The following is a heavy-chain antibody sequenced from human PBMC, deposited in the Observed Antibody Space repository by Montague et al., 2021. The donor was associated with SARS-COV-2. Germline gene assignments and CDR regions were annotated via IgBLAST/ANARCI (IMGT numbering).Heavy chain of an antibody. CDR3: AREGLGYCSSTSCYRGFDY. CDR2: IYYSGST. V-gene: IGHV4-39*07. J-gene: IGHJ4*02. D-gene: IGHD2-2*02. Sequence: SETLSLTCTVSGGSISSSSYYWGWIRQPPGKGLEWIGSIYYSGSTYYNPSLKSRVTISVDTSKNQFSLKLSSVTAADTAVYYCAREGLGYCSSTSCYRGFDYWGQGTLVTVSS. CDR1: GGSISSSSYY.